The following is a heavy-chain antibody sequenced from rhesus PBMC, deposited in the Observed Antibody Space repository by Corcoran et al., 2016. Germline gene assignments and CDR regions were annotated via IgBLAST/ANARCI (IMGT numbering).Heavy chain of an antibody. D-gene: IGHD3-3*01. CDR2: IYGSSTST. CDR3: ARDRRWYYNIWTGENYFDY. Sequence: QVQLQESGPGVVKPSETLSLTCAVSGGSISDSYRWSWIRQPPGKGLEWIGYIYGSSTSTNYNPSPKSRVTISKDTSKNQFFLKLSSVTAADTAVYYCARDRRWYYNIWTGENYFDYWGQGVLVTVSS. J-gene: IGHJ4*01. V-gene: IGHV4S10*01. CDR1: GGSISDSYR.